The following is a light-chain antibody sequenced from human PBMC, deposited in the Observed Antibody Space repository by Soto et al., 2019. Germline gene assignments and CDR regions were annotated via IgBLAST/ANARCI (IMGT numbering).Light chain of an antibody. J-gene: IGKJ5*01. Sequence: IQLTQSPSSLSASVGDRVTITCRASQGINTFLAWYQQKAGKAPKLLIYAASTLQSGVPSRFSGSGSGTDFTLTISSLQSEDFATYYCQQLNSYTINFGQGTRLE. CDR1: QGINTF. CDR2: AAS. V-gene: IGKV1-9*01. CDR3: QQLNSYTIN.